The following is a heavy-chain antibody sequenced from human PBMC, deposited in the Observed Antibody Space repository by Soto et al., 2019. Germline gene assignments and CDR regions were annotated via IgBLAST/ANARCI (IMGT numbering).Heavy chain of an antibody. D-gene: IGHD3-22*01. CDR2: INPNSGGT. CDR1: GYTFTGYY. J-gene: IGHJ5*02. Sequence: ASVKVSCKASGYTFTGYYMHWVRQAPGQGLEWMGWINPNSGGTSYAQKFQGWVTMTRDTSISTAYMELSRLRSDDTAVYYCARGDYYDSSGYLNWFDPWGQGTLVTVSS. V-gene: IGHV1-2*04. CDR3: ARGDYYDSSGYLNWFDP.